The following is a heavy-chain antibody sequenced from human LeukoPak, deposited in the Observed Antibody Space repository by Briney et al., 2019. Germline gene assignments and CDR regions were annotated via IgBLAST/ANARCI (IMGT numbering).Heavy chain of an antibody. Sequence: GGSLRLSCAASGLTFSSYWMSRVRQAPGKGLEWVGRIKSKTDGGTTDYAAPVKGRFTISRDDSKNTLYLQMNSLKTEDTAVYYCTTDQDYGGNRYFDYWGQGTLVTVSS. D-gene: IGHD4-23*01. CDR2: IKSKTDGGTT. CDR3: TTDQDYGGNRYFDY. CDR1: GLTFSSYW. J-gene: IGHJ4*02. V-gene: IGHV3-15*01.